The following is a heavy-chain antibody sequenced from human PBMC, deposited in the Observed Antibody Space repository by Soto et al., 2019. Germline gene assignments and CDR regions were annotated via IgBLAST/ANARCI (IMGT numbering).Heavy chain of an antibody. J-gene: IGHJ6*02. CDR1: GFTFSTYG. CDR3: ARGGGSGSSFVGYYYYTLDV. D-gene: IGHD1-26*01. V-gene: IGHV3-33*01. CDR2: IWYDGSNK. Sequence: QVQLVESGGGVVQPGRSLRLSCTASGFTFSTYGMHWVRQAPGKGLEWVTVIWYDGSNKYYADSVKGRFTISRDNSKYTLYLQMNRLRADDTAVYYGARGGGSGSSFVGYYYYTLDVWGQGTTVTVSS.